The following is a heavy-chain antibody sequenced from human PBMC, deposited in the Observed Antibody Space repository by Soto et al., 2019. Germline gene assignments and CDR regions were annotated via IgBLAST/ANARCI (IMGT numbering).Heavy chain of an antibody. Sequence: ASVKVSCKASGYIFTGNCMHWVRQAPGQGLEYMGWINPNNGATNYAQNFQGRVTMTWDTSISTAYMEVRRLRSDDTAVYYCAPHYPDSSGYFDHWGQGTLVTVSS. CDR2: INPNNGAT. CDR3: APHYPDSSGYFDH. J-gene: IGHJ4*02. D-gene: IGHD3-22*01. CDR1: GYIFTGNC. V-gene: IGHV1-2*02.